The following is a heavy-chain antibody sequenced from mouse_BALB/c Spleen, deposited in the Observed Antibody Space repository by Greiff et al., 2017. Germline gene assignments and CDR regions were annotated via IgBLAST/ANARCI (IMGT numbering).Heavy chain of an antibody. V-gene: IGHV1S56*01. D-gene: IGHD3-1*01. CDR3: ARGSSGVFAY. Sequence: QVQLQQSGPELVKPGASVRISCKASGYTFTSYYIHWVKQRPGQGLEWIGWIYPGNVNTKYNEKFKGKATLTADKSSSTAYMQLSSLTSEDSAVYFCARGSSGVFAYWGQGTLVTVSA. J-gene: IGHJ3*01. CDR2: IYPGNVNT. CDR1: GYTFTSYY.